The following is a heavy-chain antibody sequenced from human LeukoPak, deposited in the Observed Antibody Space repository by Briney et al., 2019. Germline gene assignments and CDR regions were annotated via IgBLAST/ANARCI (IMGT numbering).Heavy chain of an antibody. D-gene: IGHD5-24*01. V-gene: IGHV4-59*01. Sequence: PSETLSLTCTVSGGSISSYYWSWIRQPPGKALECIGYIYYSGSTSYNPSLQSRVTISVDTSKNQFSLRLNSVTAADTAVYYCARAAESGYNSGTLGYWGQGTLVTVSS. CDR2: IYYSGST. CDR1: GGSISSYY. J-gene: IGHJ4*02. CDR3: ARAAESGYNSGTLGY.